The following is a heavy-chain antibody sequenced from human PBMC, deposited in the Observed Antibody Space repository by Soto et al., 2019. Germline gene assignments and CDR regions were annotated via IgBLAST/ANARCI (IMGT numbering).Heavy chain of an antibody. D-gene: IGHD6-25*01. J-gene: IGHJ6*02. V-gene: IGHV4-39*01. CDR3: ARPSPAYSSEYYYYGMDV. CDR1: GGSISSSSYY. CDR2: IYYSGST. Sequence: SETLSLTCTVSGGSISSSSYYWGWIRQPPGKGLEWIGSIYYSGSTYYNPSLKSRVTISVGTSKNQFSLKLTSVTAADTAVYYCARPSPAYSSEYYYYGMDVWGQGTTVTVSS.